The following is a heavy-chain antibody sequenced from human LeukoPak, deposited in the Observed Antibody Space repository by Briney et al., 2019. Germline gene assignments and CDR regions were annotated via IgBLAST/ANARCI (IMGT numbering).Heavy chain of an antibody. V-gene: IGHV4-61*01. CDR3: AREETVTGYFDY. Sequence: PSETLSLTCTVSGGSVSSGSYYWSWIRQPPGKGLEWIGYIYYSGSTNYNPPLKSRVTISVDTSKNQFSLKLSSVTAADTAVYYCAREETVTGYFDYWGQGTLVTVSS. CDR1: GGSVSSGSYY. CDR2: IYYSGST. D-gene: IGHD4-17*01. J-gene: IGHJ4*02.